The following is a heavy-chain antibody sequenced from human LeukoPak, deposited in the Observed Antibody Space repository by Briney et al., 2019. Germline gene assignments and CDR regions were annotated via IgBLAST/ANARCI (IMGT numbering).Heavy chain of an antibody. V-gene: IGHV4-61*02. CDR3: ASLTGGVGARRFDY. CDR2: IYTSGST. CDR1: GGSISSGSYY. D-gene: IGHD1-26*01. Sequence: SETLSLTCTVSGGSISSGSYYWSWIRQPAGKGLEWIGRIYTSGSTNYNPSLKSRGTISVDTSKNQFSLKLSSVTAADTATYYCASLTGGVGARRFDYWGQGTLVTVSS. J-gene: IGHJ4*02.